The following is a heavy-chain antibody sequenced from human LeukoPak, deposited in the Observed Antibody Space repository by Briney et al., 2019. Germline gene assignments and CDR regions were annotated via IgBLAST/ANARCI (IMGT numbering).Heavy chain of an antibody. CDR1: GFTFRSYN. D-gene: IGHD6-13*01. CDR2: ISSSSSTI. J-gene: IGHJ4*02. V-gene: IGHV3-48*01. Sequence: GGALRLSCAASGFTFRSYNMKWVRQAPGEGVEGVSYISSSSSTIYYADSVKGRFTISRDNAKNSLYLQMNSLRAEDTAVYYCARDGSSWYAPLWDYWGQGTLVTVSS. CDR3: ARDGSSWYAPLWDY.